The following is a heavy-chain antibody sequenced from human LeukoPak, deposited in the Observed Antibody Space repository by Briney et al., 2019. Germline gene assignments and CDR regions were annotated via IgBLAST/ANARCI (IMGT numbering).Heavy chain of an antibody. V-gene: IGHV3-74*01. Sequence: GGSLRPSCVDSEFTISRYWMHWVRQAPGEGLVWVSRINIDGSTTDYADSVKGRFSISRDNAKNTLYLQMNSLRVEDTAIYYCARDLAGARDKWGQGTLVTVSS. CDR1: EFTISRYW. CDR3: ARDLAGARDK. J-gene: IGHJ4*02. D-gene: IGHD2-15*01. CDR2: INIDGSTT.